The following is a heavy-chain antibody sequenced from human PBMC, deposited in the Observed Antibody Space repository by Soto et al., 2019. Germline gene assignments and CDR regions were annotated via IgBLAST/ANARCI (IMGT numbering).Heavy chain of an antibody. CDR3: ARVGGVGAPPGADY. CDR2: VIPILGQA. Sequence: SVKVSCKASGDIFSSYAISWLRQAPGQGLEWMGAVIPILGQAYYAQNFQDRVTITADESTRTAYMDLISLRSDDTAVYFCARVGGVGAPPGADYWGQGTLVTVSS. J-gene: IGHJ4*02. CDR1: GDIFSSYA. V-gene: IGHV1-69*13. D-gene: IGHD1-26*01.